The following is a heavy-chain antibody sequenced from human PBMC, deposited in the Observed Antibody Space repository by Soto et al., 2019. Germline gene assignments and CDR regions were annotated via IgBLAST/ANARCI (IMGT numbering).Heavy chain of an antibody. CDR3: TRKGYYYDTSPMGWFDR. D-gene: IGHD3-22*01. CDR2: IKQDGTEQ. V-gene: IGHV3-7*03. Sequence: EVQLVESGGGLVQPGGSLRLSCTASGFTFSNSWMSWVRQAPGKGLELVATIKQDGTEQHYVDSVRGRFTVARDNAKNSLYRQMDSLRVDGTAVYRCTRKGYYYDTSPMGWFDRWGQGTLVTSSS. CDR1: GFTFSNSW. J-gene: IGHJ5*02.